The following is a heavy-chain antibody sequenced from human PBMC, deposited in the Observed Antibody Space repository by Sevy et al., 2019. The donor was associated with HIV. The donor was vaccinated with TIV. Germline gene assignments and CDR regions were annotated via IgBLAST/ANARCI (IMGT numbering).Heavy chain of an antibody. CDR1: GYILTALS. CDR2: FDPEDGKT. J-gene: IGHJ4*02. Sequence: ASVKVSCKVSGYILTALSMHWVRQTPGKGLEWMVTFDPEDGKTIYAQKFQGRVTMTEDTSTHTAYMEPSSLRSEDTAVYYCASTRDYYESNGYYFDYWGQGTLVTVSS. CDR3: ASTRDYYESNGYYFDY. V-gene: IGHV1-24*01. D-gene: IGHD3-22*01.